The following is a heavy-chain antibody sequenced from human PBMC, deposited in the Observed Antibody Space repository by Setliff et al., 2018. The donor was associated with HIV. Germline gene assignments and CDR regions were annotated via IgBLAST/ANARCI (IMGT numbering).Heavy chain of an antibody. CDR2: VHFSGSI. CDR1: GGSISSSNYY. D-gene: IGHD4-17*01. J-gene: IGHJ4*02. V-gene: IGHV4-39*02. CDR3: AREIYGGNSRPFDY. Sequence: PSETLSLTCTVFGGSISSSNYYWGWIRQSPGKGLEWIANVHFSGSIYYSPSLRSRISISVDTPKNQFSLKLRSVTAADTAVYYCAREIYGGNSRPFDYWGQGTLVTVSS.